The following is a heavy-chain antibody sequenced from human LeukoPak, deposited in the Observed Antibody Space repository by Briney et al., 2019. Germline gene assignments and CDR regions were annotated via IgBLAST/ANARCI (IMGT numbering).Heavy chain of an antibody. Sequence: SETLSLTCTVSGGSISSYSWSWLRQPPGKGLEWIGYISNSGRTNYSPSLKSRVAISVDTSKNQFSLKLSSVTAADTAVYYCARGGYGYYFDYWGQGTLVTVSS. J-gene: IGHJ4*02. CDR2: ISNSGRT. CDR3: ARGGYGYYFDY. V-gene: IGHV4-59*01. CDR1: GGSISSYS. D-gene: IGHD5-18*01.